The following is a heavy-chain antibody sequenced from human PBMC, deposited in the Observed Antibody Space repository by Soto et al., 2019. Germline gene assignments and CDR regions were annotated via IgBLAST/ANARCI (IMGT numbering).Heavy chain of an antibody. CDR1: SASISSSSYT. Sequence: QLQLQASGPGLVKPSETLSLTCTVSSASISSSSYTWGWIRQPPGKGLEWLGSIYYSGTTYYNPSSNSRVTVSVDTSKNQCSLKVTSVTAADTAVYYCARLHGYCISSSCHGHYAMDVWGQGTTVTVSS. D-gene: IGHD2-2*01. CDR3: ARLHGYCISSSCHGHYAMDV. CDR2: IYYSGTT. J-gene: IGHJ6*02. V-gene: IGHV4-39*01.